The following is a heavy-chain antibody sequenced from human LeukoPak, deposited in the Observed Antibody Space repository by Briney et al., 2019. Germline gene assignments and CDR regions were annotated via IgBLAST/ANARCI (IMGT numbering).Heavy chain of an antibody. CDR3: ARYNPYYDFWSGLYYYYMDV. CDR1: GGSISSGSYY. J-gene: IGHJ6*03. D-gene: IGHD3-3*01. Sequence: SETLSLTCTVSGGSISSGSYYWSWIRQPAGKGLEWIGRIYTSGSTNYNPSLKSRVTISVDTSKNQFSLKLSSVTAADTAVYYCARYNPYYDFWSGLYYYYMDVWGKGATVTVSS. V-gene: IGHV4-61*02. CDR2: IYTSGST.